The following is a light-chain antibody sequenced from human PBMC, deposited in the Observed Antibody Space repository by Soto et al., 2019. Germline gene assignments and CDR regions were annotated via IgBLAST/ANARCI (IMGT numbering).Light chain of an antibody. CDR1: QSVTSTF. J-gene: IGKJ3*01. CDR2: DVS. CDR3: QHYGSSFFT. Sequence: EIVLTQSPGTLSLSPGERATLSCRASQSVTSTFLGWYQQRPGQAPRLLIYDVSTRASGIPDRFSGSGSATDFTLTISRLEPEDFAVYYCQHYGSSFFTFGPGTKVDIK. V-gene: IGKV3-20*01.